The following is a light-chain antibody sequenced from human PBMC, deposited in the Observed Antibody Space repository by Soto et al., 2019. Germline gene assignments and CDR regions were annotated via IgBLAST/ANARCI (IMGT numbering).Light chain of an antibody. CDR2: EGS. Sequence: SALTQPASVSVSPGQSITISCTGTSSDIGNYNLVSWYQQHPDRAPKLMIYEGSKRPSGVSDRFSGSKTGNTASLTISGLQAEDEADYHCCSYAGGFYVFGTGTKVTVL. V-gene: IGLV2-23*01. CDR3: CSYAGGFYV. J-gene: IGLJ1*01. CDR1: SSDIGNYNL.